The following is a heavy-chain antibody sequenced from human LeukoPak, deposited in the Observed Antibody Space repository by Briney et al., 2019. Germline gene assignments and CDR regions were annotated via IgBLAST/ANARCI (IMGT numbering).Heavy chain of an antibody. D-gene: IGHD4-17*01. V-gene: IGHV4-39*01. Sequence: SETLSLTCTVSGGSISSSTIYYWGWIRQPPGKGLEWIGSLYSSGSTYYNPSLKSRVTISVDTSKNQFSLKLTSVTAADTAVYYCARHQSGDYLDYWGQGTLVTVSS. CDR2: LYSSGST. CDR1: GGSISSSTIYY. CDR3: ARHQSGDYLDY. J-gene: IGHJ4*02.